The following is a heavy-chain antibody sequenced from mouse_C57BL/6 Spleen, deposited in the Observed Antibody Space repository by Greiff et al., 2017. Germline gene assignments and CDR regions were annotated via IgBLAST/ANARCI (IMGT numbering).Heavy chain of an antibody. D-gene: IGHD1-1*01. CDR1: GFTFSDFY. Sequence: EVNVVESGGGLVQSGRSLRLSCATSGFTFSDFYMEWVRQAPGKGLEWIAASRNKANDYTTEYSASVKGRFIVSRDTSQSILYLQMNALIAEDTAIYYCARGYIYAMDYWGQGTSVTVSS. J-gene: IGHJ4*01. V-gene: IGHV7-1*01. CDR2: SRNKANDYTT. CDR3: ARGYIYAMDY.